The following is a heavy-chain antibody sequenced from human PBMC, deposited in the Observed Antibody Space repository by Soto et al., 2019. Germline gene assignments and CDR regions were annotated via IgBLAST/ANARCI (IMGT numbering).Heavy chain of an antibody. CDR1: GFIFSSYG. Sequence: GGSLRLSCEASGFIFSSYGMHWVRQAPGKGLEWVAVISYDGRNEYYADSVKGRLTISRDNFKNTLYLQLNSQRTEDTAAYYCAQGDDYDSSTFDSWGQGALVTVSS. D-gene: IGHD3-22*01. V-gene: IGHV3-30*18. J-gene: IGHJ5*01. CDR3: AQGDDYDSSTFDS. CDR2: ISYDGRNE.